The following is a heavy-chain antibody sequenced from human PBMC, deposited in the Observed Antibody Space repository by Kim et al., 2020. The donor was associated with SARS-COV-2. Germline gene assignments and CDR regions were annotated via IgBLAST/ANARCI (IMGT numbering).Heavy chain of an antibody. D-gene: IGHD2-15*01. Sequence: GGSLRLSCAASGFTFSSYSMNWVRQAPVKGLEWVSSISSSSSYIYYADSVKGRFTISRDNAKNSLYLQMNSLRAEDTAVYYCARVVVVAAAYYYGMDVWGQGTTVTVSS. V-gene: IGHV3-21*01. CDR3: ARVVVVAAAYYYGMDV. CDR1: GFTFSSYS. CDR2: ISSSSSYI. J-gene: IGHJ6*02.